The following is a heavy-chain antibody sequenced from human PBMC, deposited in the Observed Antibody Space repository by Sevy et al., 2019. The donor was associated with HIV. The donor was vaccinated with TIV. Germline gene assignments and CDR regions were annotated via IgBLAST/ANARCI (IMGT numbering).Heavy chain of an antibody. J-gene: IGHJ6*02. V-gene: IGHV3-30*02. CDR1: GFSFSWYD. CDR3: ARDHPDKDGMDV. CDR2: IPYDGSKK. D-gene: IGHD2-15*01. Sequence: GGSLRLCCATSGFSFSWYDIQWVRQAPGKGLEWVAFIPYDGSKKYYGDSVKGRFTISRDNSKNTLYLQMNSLRVEDTAVYYCARDHPDKDGMDVWGQGTMVTVSS.